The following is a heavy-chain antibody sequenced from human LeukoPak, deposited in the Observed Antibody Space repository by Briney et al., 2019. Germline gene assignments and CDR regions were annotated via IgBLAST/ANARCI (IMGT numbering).Heavy chain of an antibody. CDR1: GFTVSSNY. Sequence: PGGSLRLSCAASGFTVSSNYMSWVRQAPGKGLEWVSVIYSGGSTYYADSVKGRFTISRDNSKSTLYLQMNSLRAEDTAVYYCARDGIATFDYWGQVTLVTVSS. CDR2: IYSGGST. D-gene: IGHD6-13*01. V-gene: IGHV3-66*02. J-gene: IGHJ4*02. CDR3: ARDGIATFDY.